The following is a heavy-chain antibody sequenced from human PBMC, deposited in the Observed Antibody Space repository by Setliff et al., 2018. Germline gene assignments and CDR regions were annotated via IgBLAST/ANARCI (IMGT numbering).Heavy chain of an antibody. CDR1: GGTFSSYA. V-gene: IGHV1-69*10. J-gene: IGHJ4*02. CDR3: ARDLWRGYYYDSSGQKVGDY. Sequence: SVKVSCKASGGTFSSYAISWVRQAPGQGLEWMGGIIPILGIANYAQKLQGRVTMTTDTSTSPAYMELRSLRSDDTAVYYCARDLWRGYYYDSSGQKVGDYWGQGTLVTVSS. D-gene: IGHD3-22*01. CDR2: IIPILGIA.